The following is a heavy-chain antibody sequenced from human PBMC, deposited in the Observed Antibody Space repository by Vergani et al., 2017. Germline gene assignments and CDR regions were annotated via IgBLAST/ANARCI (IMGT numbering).Heavy chain of an antibody. CDR2: ISGSGGST. J-gene: IGHJ6*02. V-gene: IGHV3-23*01. Sequence: EVQLLESGGDLVQPGGSLRLSCAASGFTFNHYAMNWVRQAPGKGLEWLSCISGSGGSTYYAGSVKGRFTISRDSSKNTLYLQMNSLSAGDTAVYYCAKANPRNSGYDYLYYYHAMDVWGQGTTVTVSS. D-gene: IGHD5-12*01. CDR1: GFTFNHYA. CDR3: AKANPRNSGYDYLYYYHAMDV.